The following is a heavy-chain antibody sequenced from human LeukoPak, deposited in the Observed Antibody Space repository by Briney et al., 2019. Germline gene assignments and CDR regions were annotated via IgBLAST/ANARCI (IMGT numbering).Heavy chain of an antibody. V-gene: IGHV1-18*01. CDR2: ISPYDGNT. J-gene: IGHJ4*02. D-gene: IGHD5-18*01. CDR1: GYIFTTYG. CDR3: ARSVDTAMIFDH. Sequence: ASVKVSCKASGYIFTTYGFSWVRQAPGQRLEWMGWISPYDGNTKYAQKFQGRVTLTTDTSTSTASMELRSLRSDDTAVYYCARSVDTAMIFDHWGQGTLVTVSS.